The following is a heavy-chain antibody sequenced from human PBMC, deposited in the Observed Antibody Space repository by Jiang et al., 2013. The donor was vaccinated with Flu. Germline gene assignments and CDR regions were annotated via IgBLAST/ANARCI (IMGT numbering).Heavy chain of an antibody. D-gene: IGHD6-19*01. CDR2: TYYRSQWYS. Sequence: SPSRGLEWLGRTYYRSQWYSDYAPSVKGRITINADTSKSQFSLHLTSVTPEDTAVYYCARATVTYRYRSGWSHYTWFDPWGQGTRVTVSS. V-gene: IGHV6-1*01. J-gene: IGHJ5*02. CDR3: ARATVTYRYRSGWSHYTWFDP.